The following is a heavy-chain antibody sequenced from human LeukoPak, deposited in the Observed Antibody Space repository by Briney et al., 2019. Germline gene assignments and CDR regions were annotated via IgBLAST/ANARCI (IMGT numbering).Heavy chain of an antibody. J-gene: IGHJ5*02. CDR3: ARVSSYCSGGSCYSGCFDP. D-gene: IGHD2-15*01. Sequence: ASVKVSCKASGYTFTSYGIRWVRQAPGQGLEWMGWISAYNGNTNYAQKLQGRVTMTTDTSTSTAYMELRSLRSDDTAVYYCARVSSYCSGGSCYSGCFDPWGQGTLVTVSS. CDR2: ISAYNGNT. V-gene: IGHV1-18*01. CDR1: GYTFTSYG.